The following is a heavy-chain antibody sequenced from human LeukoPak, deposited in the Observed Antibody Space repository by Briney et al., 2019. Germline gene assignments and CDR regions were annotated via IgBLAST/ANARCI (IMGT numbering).Heavy chain of an antibody. D-gene: IGHD3-10*01. CDR3: ARENGGWLNSFDY. V-gene: IGHV1-69*06. Sequence: GASVKVSCKASGGTFSSYAISWVRQAPRQGLEWMGGIIPIFGTANYAQKFQGRVTITADKSTSTAYMELSSLRSEDTAVYYCARENGGWLNSFDYWGQGTLVTVSS. CDR1: GGTFSSYA. J-gene: IGHJ4*02. CDR2: IIPIFGTA.